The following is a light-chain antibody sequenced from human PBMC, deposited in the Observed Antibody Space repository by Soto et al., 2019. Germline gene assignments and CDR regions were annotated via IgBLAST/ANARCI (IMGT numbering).Light chain of an antibody. V-gene: IGKV1-39*01. CDR2: GAS. CDR3: QQTYTIPFA. J-gene: IGKJ2*01. Sequence: DMQMTQSPSSLSASVGDRVTITCRPSQTIDNYLNWYQHKPGKAPKLLIYGASTLQSGVSSRFTGSASGTDFTRTIDNLQAEDFPTYYCQQTYTIPFAFGQGTKLEI. CDR1: QTIDNY.